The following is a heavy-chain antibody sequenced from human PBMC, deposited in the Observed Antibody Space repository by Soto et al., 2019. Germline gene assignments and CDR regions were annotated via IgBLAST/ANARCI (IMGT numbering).Heavy chain of an antibody. V-gene: IGHV1-8*01. CDR3: ARFIAAAGTFYYYGMDV. D-gene: IGHD6-13*01. CDR1: GYTFTSYD. J-gene: IGHJ6*02. Sequence: QVQLVQSGAEVKKPGASVKVSCKASGYTFTSYDINWVRRATGQGLEWMGWMNPNSGNTGYAQKFQGRVTMTRNTSISTAYMELSSLRSEDTAVYYCARFIAAAGTFYYYGMDVWGQGTTVTVSS. CDR2: MNPNSGNT.